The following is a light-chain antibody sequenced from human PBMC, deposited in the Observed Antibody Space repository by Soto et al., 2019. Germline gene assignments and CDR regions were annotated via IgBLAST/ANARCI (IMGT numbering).Light chain of an antibody. V-gene: IGKV3-20*01. Sequence: EIVLTQSPATLSLSPGERATLSCIASQSVSSAYLAWYQQKPGQASRLLIYDVSSRATGIPDRFSGSGSGTDFTLTVSRLEPEDFAVYYCQQYGSSPETFGQGTKVDIK. CDR2: DVS. J-gene: IGKJ1*01. CDR3: QQYGSSPET. CDR1: QSVSSAY.